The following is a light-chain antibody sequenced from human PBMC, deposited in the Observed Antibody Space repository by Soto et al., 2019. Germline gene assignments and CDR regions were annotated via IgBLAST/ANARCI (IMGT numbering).Light chain of an antibody. J-gene: IGKJ4*01. CDR3: QQYNNWPLT. Sequence: EIVMTQSPATLSVSPGERATLSCRASQSINNNLAWYQQKPGQGPRLLIYGASSRATGIPARFSSSGSGTGFTLTISSLQSEDFAIYYCQQYNNWPLTFGGGTKVEIK. CDR1: QSINNN. CDR2: GAS. V-gene: IGKV3-15*01.